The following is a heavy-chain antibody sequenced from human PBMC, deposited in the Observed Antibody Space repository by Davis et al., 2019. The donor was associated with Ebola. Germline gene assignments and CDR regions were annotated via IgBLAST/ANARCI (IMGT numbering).Heavy chain of an antibody. CDR1: GFTFSIYT. CDR2: ISHSSTYI. J-gene: IGHJ6*04. V-gene: IGHV3-21*04. D-gene: IGHD6-19*01. Sequence: GESLKISCAASGFTFSIYTMNWVRQAPGKGLEWVSSISHSSTYIYYADSVKGRFTISRDNSKNTIYLQMNSLRAEDTAVYYCARDPSGGSGWSMGYYGMDVWGKGTTVTVSS. CDR3: ARDPSGGSGWSMGYYGMDV.